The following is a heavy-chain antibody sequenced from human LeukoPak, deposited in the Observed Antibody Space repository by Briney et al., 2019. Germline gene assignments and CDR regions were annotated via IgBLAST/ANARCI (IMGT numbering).Heavy chain of an antibody. V-gene: IGHV3-30*02. J-gene: IGHJ4*02. D-gene: IGHD4-17*01. CDR3: AKDFHGDYVWDY. Sequence: GGSLRLSCAASGFTFSDYGMHWVRQAPGKGLEWVAFIPVDGSNKYYVGSVKGRFTISRDNSKSTLYLEMNSLRAEDTAVYYCAKDFHGDYVWDYWGQGTLVTVSS. CDR1: GFTFSDYG. CDR2: IPVDGSNK.